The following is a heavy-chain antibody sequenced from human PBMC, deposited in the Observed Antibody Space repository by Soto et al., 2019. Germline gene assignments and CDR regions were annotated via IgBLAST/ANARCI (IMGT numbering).Heavy chain of an antibody. J-gene: IGHJ4*01. CDR2: ISNSRGTI. Sequence: EVQLVESGGGLVQPGGSLTLSCAASGFTFSSYSMNWFRQAPGEGLEWVSYISNSRGTIYYADSVKGRFSISRDNAKNSRYLQIGIPRADNTPEYYCVRDHENRGWTYYFDYWGHGALVAVSS. CDR3: VRDHENRGWTYYFDY. D-gene: IGHD6-19*01. CDR1: GFTFSSYS. V-gene: IGHV3-48*01.